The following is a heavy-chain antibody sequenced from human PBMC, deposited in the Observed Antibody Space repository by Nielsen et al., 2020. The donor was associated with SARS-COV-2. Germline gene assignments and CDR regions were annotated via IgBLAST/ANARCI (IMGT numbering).Heavy chain of an antibody. CDR1: GYTFTSYA. Sequence: ASVKVSCKASGYTFTSYAMHWVRQAPGQRLEWMGWINAGSGNTKYSQKFQGRVTITRDTSASTAYMELSSLRSEDTAVYYCARDEWQQLLDYWGQGTLVTVSS. V-gene: IGHV1-3*01. D-gene: IGHD6-13*01. CDR3: ARDEWQQLLDY. CDR2: INAGSGNT. J-gene: IGHJ4*02.